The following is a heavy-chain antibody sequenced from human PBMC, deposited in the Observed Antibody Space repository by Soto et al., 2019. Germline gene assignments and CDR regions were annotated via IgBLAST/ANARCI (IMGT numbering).Heavy chain of an antibody. Sequence: SETLSLTCTVSGGSISSHYWSWVRQAPGKGLEWIGCIYYRGNTFYNPSLKSRGTISVDTSNNQFSLKLDSVTPADTAVYYCARDGREASGIDVWGQGTAVTVSS. CDR3: ARDGREASGIDV. CDR1: GGSISSHY. D-gene: IGHD1-26*01. J-gene: IGHJ6*02. CDR2: IYYRGNT. V-gene: IGHV4-59*11.